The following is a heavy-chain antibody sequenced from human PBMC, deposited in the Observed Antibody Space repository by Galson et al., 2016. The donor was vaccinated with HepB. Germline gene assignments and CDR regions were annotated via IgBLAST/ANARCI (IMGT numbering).Heavy chain of an antibody. D-gene: IGHD3-16*02. CDR3: AKDYVGGSYLLTQFDY. V-gene: IGHV3-23*01. CDR1: GFTFSRYA. Sequence: SLRLSCAASGFTFSRYAMTWVRQAPGKGLEWVSGLSGSGAHTYYADSVKGRFTISRDNSKNTLYLQMNSLRVEDTAVYYCAKDYVGGSYLLTQFDYWGQGNLVTVSS. CDR2: LSGSGAHT. J-gene: IGHJ4*02.